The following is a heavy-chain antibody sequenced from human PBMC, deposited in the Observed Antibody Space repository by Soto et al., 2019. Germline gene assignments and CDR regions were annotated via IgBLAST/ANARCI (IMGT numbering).Heavy chain of an antibody. D-gene: IGHD1-7*01. CDR2: ISQSAGGNT. V-gene: IGHV3-23*01. Sequence: EVQLLESGEAWEKPGGPRDPPWQAPGFTSGSKALMWVRQAPGKGLEWVSAISQSAGGNTYYADSVKGRFTISRDDSKNTLYLQMDSLRPEDTAQYYCAGWNYDYWGQGTQVTVSS. CDR3: AGWNYDY. CDR1: GFTSGSKA. J-gene: IGHJ4*02.